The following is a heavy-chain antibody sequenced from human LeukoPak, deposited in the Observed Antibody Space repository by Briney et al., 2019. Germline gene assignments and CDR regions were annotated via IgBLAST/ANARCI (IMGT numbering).Heavy chain of an antibody. J-gene: IGHJ3*02. CDR3: ASLVGATSQSAFDI. CDR1: GGSISSGSYY. Sequence: PSETLSLTCTVSGGSISSGSYYWTWIRQPAGKGLEYIGRIYTSGSTSYNPSLKSRVTISVDTSKNQFSLKLSSVTAADTAVYYCASLVGATSQSAFDIWGQGTMVTVSS. CDR2: IYTSGST. D-gene: IGHD1-26*01. V-gene: IGHV4-61*02.